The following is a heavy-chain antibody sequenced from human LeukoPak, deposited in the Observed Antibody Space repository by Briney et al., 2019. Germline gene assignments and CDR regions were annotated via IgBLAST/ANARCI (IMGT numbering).Heavy chain of an antibody. V-gene: IGHV4-38-2*02. CDR2: IYHSGST. Sequence: SETLSLTCTVSGYSISSGYYWGWIRQPPGKGLEWIGSIYHSGSTYYNPSLKSRVTISVDTSKNQFSLKLSSVTAADTAVYYCARGMTPVDYWGQGTLVTVSS. J-gene: IGHJ4*02. D-gene: IGHD2-15*01. CDR1: GYSISSGYY. CDR3: ARGMTPVDY.